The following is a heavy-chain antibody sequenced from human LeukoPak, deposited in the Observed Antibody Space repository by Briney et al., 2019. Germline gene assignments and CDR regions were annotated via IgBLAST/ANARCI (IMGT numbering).Heavy chain of an antibody. V-gene: IGHV4-34*01. CDR2: INHSGST. Sequence: PSETLSLTCAVYGGSFSGYYWSWVRQPPGEGLEWIGEINHSGSTNYNPSLKSRVTISVDTSKNQFSLKLSSVTAADTAVYYCARDSGSNWVFDHWGQGTLVTVSS. CDR1: GGSFSGYY. D-gene: IGHD4-11*01. J-gene: IGHJ4*02. CDR3: ARDSGSNWVFDH.